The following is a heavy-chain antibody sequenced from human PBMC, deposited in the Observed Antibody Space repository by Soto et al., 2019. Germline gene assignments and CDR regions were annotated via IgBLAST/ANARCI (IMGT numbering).Heavy chain of an antibody. V-gene: IGHV1-18*01. D-gene: IGHD3-22*01. CDR3: ARDRLRGYDSSGFYS. CDR2: INTYNGNR. Sequence: ASVKVSCKASGYSFSSYGINWLRHAPGQGLEWMGWINTYNGNRNYAQKFEDRVTMTTATSTNTVYMELRSLKSDDTAIYYCARDRLRGYDSSGFYSWGQGTLVTVSS. CDR1: GYSFSSYG. J-gene: IGHJ4*02.